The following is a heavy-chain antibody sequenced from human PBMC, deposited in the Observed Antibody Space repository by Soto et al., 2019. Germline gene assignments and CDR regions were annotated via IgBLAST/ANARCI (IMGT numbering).Heavy chain of an antibody. CDR1: GFTLSNDW. J-gene: IGHJ4*02. CDR2: INGDGSGT. V-gene: IGHV3-74*01. CDR3: FTIVAGTDY. Sequence: EAQLVGSGGGLVQPGGSLRLSCAASGFTLSNDWIHWVRQAPGKGLVWVSYINGDGSGTNYADSVKGRFTISRDNAKNTLYLQMNSLRAEDTAVYYCFTIVAGTDYWGQGNLVTVSS. D-gene: IGHD6-19*01.